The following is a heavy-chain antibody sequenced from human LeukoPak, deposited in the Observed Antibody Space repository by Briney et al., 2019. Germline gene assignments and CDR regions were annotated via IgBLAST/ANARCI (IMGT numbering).Heavy chain of an antibody. Sequence: GGSLRLSCAASGFTFSSYWMSWVRQAPGKGLEWVANIKQDGSEKYYVDSVKGRFTISRDNAKNSLYLQMDSLRAEDTAMYYCARRRGMGSLDYWGQGTLVTASS. D-gene: IGHD2-8*01. CDR1: GFTFSSYW. V-gene: IGHV3-7*03. CDR3: ARRRGMGSLDY. J-gene: IGHJ4*02. CDR2: IKQDGSEK.